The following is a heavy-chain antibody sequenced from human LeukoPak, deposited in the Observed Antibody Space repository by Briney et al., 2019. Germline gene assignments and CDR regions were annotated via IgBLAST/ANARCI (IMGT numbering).Heavy chain of an antibody. CDR1: GYSFTSYW. CDR2: IYPGDSDT. D-gene: IGHD6-13*01. CDR3: ASRYSSSLGAFDI. J-gene: IGHJ3*02. Sequence: RGESLKISCKGSGYSFTSYWIGWVRQMPGKGLEWMGIIYPGDSDTRYSPSFQGQVTISADKSISTAYLQWSSLKASDTAMYYCASRYSSSLGAFDIWGQGTMVTVSS. V-gene: IGHV5-51*01.